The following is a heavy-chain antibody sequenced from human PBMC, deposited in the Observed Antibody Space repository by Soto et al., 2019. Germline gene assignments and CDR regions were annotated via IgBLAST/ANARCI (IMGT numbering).Heavy chain of an antibody. D-gene: IGHD3-10*01. CDR2: INHSGST. CDR1: GGSFTGYY. J-gene: IGHJ4*02. V-gene: IGHV4-34*01. CDR3: ARRPGRLEEKGPPANDY. Sequence: QVQLQQWGAGLLKPSETLSLTCAVYGGSFTGYYWCWIRQPPGKGLQWIGEINHSGSTNYNPALKSKVTILVDTSKNQCAPKRFSVTAADTAVYFGARRPGRLEEKGPPANDYGGRGTVVTVCS.